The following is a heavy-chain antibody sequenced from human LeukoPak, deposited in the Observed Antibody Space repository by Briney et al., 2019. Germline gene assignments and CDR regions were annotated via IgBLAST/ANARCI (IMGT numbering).Heavy chain of an antibody. CDR3: ARSFLTQDAFDI. J-gene: IGHJ3*02. CDR1: GFTFSSYE. CDR2: ISGSGSTV. Sequence: GGSLRLSCAASGFTFSSYEVNWVRQAPGKGLEWVSYISGSGSTVYYADSVRGRFTISRDNAKNSLYLQMNSLRAEDTAVYYCARSFLTQDAFDIWGQGTMVTVSS. D-gene: IGHD4/OR15-4a*01. V-gene: IGHV3-48*03.